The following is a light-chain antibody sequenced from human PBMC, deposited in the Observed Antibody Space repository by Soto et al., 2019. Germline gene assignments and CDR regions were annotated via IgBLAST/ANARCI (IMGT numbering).Light chain of an antibody. CDR2: GAS. Sequence: EIVLTQSPATLSWSRGERATLSCMASQSVSIHLAWFQQRPGQAPRLLVYGASSRATGIPDRFSVSGSGTDFTLTISRLQHEDFALYDGHQRQSWTRTFCQGTKVDI. CDR3: HQRQSWTRT. J-gene: IGKJ1*01. CDR1: QSVSIH. V-gene: IGKV3-11*01.